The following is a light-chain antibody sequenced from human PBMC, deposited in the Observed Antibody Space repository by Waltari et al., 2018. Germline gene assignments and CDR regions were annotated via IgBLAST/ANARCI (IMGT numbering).Light chain of an antibody. CDR2: DAS. V-gene: IGKV3-20*01. Sequence: EIVLTQSPGTLSLSPGERATLYCRTSQSLSRPLAWYQQKPGQAPRLLIYDASRRATGIPDRFIGSGSGTDFSLTISRLEPEDCTVYYCQHYVTLPATFGQGTRVELK. J-gene: IGKJ1*01. CDR1: QSLSRP. CDR3: QHYVTLPAT.